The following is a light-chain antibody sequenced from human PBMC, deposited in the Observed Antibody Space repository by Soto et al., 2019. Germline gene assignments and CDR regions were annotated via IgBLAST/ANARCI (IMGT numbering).Light chain of an antibody. CDR2: DAS. CDR3: QKYDDLPIT. Sequence: DIQMIQTPSALSASVGDRVAITCQASQDISDVLNWYQQQPGKAPKVLIYDASKLQTGVPSRFSGRGSGKDFTFNITSLQPEDVATYYCQKYDDLPITCGQGTRREIK. CDR1: QDISDV. J-gene: IGKJ5*01. V-gene: IGKV1-33*01.